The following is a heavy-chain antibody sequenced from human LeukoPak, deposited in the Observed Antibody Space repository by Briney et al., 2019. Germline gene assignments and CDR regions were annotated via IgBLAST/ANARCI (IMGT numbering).Heavy chain of an antibody. Sequence: SETLSLTCTVSGGSISSSSYYWGWIRQPPGKGLEWIGSIYYSGSTYYNPSLKSRVTISVDTSKNQFSLKLSSVTAADTAVYYCARGSSGSRVGLWGQGTLVTVSS. V-gene: IGHV4-39*07. CDR2: IYYSGST. CDR1: GGSISSSSYY. D-gene: IGHD3-22*01. CDR3: ARGSSGSRVGL. J-gene: IGHJ4*02.